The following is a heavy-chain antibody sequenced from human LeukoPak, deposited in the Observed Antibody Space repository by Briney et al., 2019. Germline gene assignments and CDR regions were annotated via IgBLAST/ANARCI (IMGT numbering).Heavy chain of an antibody. J-gene: IGHJ5*02. Sequence: GGSLRLSCAASGFTFSSYAMSWVRQAPGKGLEWVSAISGSGGSTYYADSVKGRFTISRDNSKNTLYLQMNSLRAEDTAVYYCAKAPRVVVTTNWFDPGAREPWSPSPQ. V-gene: IGHV3-23*01. CDR3: AKAPRVVVTTNWFDP. CDR2: ISGSGGST. D-gene: IGHD2-21*02. CDR1: GFTFSSYA.